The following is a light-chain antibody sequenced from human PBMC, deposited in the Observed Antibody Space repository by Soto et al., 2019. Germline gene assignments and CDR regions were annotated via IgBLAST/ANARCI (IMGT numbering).Light chain of an antibody. V-gene: IGKV1-5*03. Sequence: DIQMTQSPSTLSASVGDRVTITCRASHSISSWLAWYQQKPGKAPKLLIYKASSLESGVPSRFSGSGSGTEFTLTISSLQPDDFATCYCQQYNSYSWTFGQGTKVEIK. CDR2: KAS. CDR1: HSISSW. J-gene: IGKJ1*01. CDR3: QQYNSYSWT.